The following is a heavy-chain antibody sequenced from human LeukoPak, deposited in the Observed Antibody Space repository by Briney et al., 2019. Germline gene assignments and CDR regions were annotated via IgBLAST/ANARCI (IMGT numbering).Heavy chain of an antibody. D-gene: IGHD5-24*01. CDR3: AREGGREWLQFSQYYYYMDV. V-gene: IGHV3-21*01. Sequence: GGSLRLSCAASGFTFSSYSMNCVRQAPGKGLEWVSPISSSRTYIYYADSVKGRFTISRDNAKNSLFLQMNSLRAEDTAVYFCAREGGREWLQFSQYYYYMDVWGKGTTVTVSS. CDR1: GFTFSSYS. CDR2: ISSSRTYI. J-gene: IGHJ6*03.